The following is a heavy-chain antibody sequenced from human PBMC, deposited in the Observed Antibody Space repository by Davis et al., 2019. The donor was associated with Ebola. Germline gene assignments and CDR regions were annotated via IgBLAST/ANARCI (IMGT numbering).Heavy chain of an antibody. Sequence: GESLKISCAASGFTFSSYAMSWVRQAPGKGLEWVSAISGSGGSTYYADSVKGRFTISRDNSKNTLYLQMTSLRADDTAVYYCAKGQADFDMLLYRPGPFDYWGQGTLVTVSS. V-gene: IGHV3-23*01. J-gene: IGHJ4*02. CDR3: AKGQADFDMLLYRPGPFDY. CDR2: ISGSGGST. D-gene: IGHD3-9*01. CDR1: GFTFSSYA.